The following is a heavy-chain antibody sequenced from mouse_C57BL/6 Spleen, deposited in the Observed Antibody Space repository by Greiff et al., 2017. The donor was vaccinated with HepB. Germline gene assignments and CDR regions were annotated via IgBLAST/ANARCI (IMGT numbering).Heavy chain of an antibody. CDR2: IDPENGDT. Sequence: EVQGVESGAELVRPGASVKLSCTASGFNIKDDYMHWVKQRPEQGLEWIGWIDPENGDTEYASKFQGKATITADTSSNTAYLQLSSLTSEDTAVYYCTTGYGRAMDYWGQGTSVTVSS. CDR1: GFNIKDDY. D-gene: IGHD3-1*01. CDR3: TTGYGRAMDY. V-gene: IGHV14-4*01. J-gene: IGHJ4*01.